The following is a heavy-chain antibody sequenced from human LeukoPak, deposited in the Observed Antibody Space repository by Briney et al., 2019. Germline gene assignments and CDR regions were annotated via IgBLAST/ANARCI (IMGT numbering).Heavy chain of an antibody. CDR2: IWYDGTNK. Sequence: GGSLRLSCAASGFTFSSYGMHRVRQAPGKGLEWVAVIWYDGTNKYYADSVKGRFTISRDDSKNTLYLQMNSLRAEDTAVYYCARDQGITARLFEYWGQGTLVTVSS. CDR1: GFTFSSYG. CDR3: ARDQGITARLFEY. J-gene: IGHJ4*02. D-gene: IGHD6-6*01. V-gene: IGHV3-33*01.